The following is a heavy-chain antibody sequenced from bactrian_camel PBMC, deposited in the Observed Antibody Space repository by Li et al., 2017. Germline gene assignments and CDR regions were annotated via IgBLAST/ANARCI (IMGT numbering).Heavy chain of an antibody. J-gene: IGHJ4*01. CDR3: TSSQSAELGEYNY. Sequence: VQLVESGGGLVQPGGSLTLSCAVSGFSVSGNCMGWFRQAPGKEHEGVAAIYFGGIDGSTTYYADSVKGRFTVSRDNAKNTVYLQLNSLKTEDMAMYYCTSSQSAELGEYNYWGQGTQVTVS. V-gene: IGHV3S40*01. CDR2: IYFGGIDGSTT. CDR1: GFSVSGNC. D-gene: IGHD2*01.